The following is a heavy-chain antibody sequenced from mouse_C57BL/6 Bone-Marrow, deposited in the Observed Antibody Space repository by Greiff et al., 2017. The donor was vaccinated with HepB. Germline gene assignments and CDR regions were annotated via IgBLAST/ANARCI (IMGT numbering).Heavy chain of an antibody. Sequence: QVQLKESGAELVRPGTSVKVSCKASGYAFTNYLIEWVKQRPGQGLEWIGVINPGSGGTNYNEKFKGKATLTADKSSSTAYMQLSSLTSEDSAVYFCARSHNGFDNSGQSTTLTLSS. J-gene: IGHJ2*01. D-gene: IGHD6-1*01. CDR1: GYAFTNYL. V-gene: IGHV1-54*01. CDR3: ARSHNGFDN. CDR2: INPGSGGT.